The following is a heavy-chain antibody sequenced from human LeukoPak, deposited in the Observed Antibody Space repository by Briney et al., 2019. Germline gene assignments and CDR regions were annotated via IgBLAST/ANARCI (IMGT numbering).Heavy chain of an antibody. V-gene: IGHV1-8*01. CDR2: VSPHSAKT. J-gene: IGHJ4*02. D-gene: IGHD3-3*01. CDR3: AIKLRSGWY. CDR1: GYTFTRYD. Sequence: ASVKVSCKASGYTFTRYDVNWVRQAPGQGLEWMGWVSPHSAKTAYAQKFPGRVTMTRNTPISTAYTEISSLRSEDTAVYYCAIKLRSGWYWGQGTLVTVSS.